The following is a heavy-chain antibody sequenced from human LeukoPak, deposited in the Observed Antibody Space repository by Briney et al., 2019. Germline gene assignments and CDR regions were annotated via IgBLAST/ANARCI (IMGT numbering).Heavy chain of an antibody. CDR1: GLTFSSHW. D-gene: IGHD4-17*01. J-gene: IGHJ4*02. V-gene: IGHV3-74*01. CDR2: ITNDGSSA. CDR3: ASPSYGDSTSIDY. Sequence: GGSLRLSCAASGLTFSSHWMHWVRQAPGKGLVWVSRITNDGSSATYADSVKGRFTISRDNAKNMLYLQVNSLRAEDTAVYYCASPSYGDSTSIDYWGQGTLVTVSS.